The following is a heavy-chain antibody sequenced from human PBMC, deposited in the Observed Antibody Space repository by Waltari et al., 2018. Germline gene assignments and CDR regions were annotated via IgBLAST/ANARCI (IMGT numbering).Heavy chain of an antibody. V-gene: IGHV1-2*02. J-gene: IGHJ4*02. Sequence: QVHLVQSGAEVKKSGASVKVSCKASGYSFGGYYLYWVRQAPGKGLEWMGWSNPTKGVTNYAQKFQGRVTMTRDTSINSVYMDLSRLRSDDTAVYFCARGLGGSSPFDYWGRGTLVTVSS. CDR1: GYSFGGYY. D-gene: IGHD3-16*01. CDR2: SNPTKGVT. CDR3: ARGLGGSSPFDY.